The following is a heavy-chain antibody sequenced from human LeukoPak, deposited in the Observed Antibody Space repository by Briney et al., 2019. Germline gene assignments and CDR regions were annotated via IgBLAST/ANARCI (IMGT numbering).Heavy chain of an antibody. D-gene: IGHD3-3*01. Sequence: GGSLRLSCAASGFTFSSYGMHWVRQAPGKGQEWVAVIWYDGSNKYYADSVKGRFTISRDNSKNTLYLQMNSLGAEDTAVYYCAKDRDFLGQDYYYYMDVWGKGTTVTVSS. CDR3: AKDRDFLGQDYYYYMDV. J-gene: IGHJ6*03. V-gene: IGHV3-33*06. CDR2: IWYDGSNK. CDR1: GFTFSSYG.